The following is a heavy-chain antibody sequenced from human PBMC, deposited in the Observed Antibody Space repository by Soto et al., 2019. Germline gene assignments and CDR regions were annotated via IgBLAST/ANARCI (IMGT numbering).Heavy chain of an antibody. V-gene: IGHV4-30-4*01. CDR2: IDYSGNT. D-gene: IGHD2-15*01. CDR1: GDSVTSGDYS. J-gene: IGHJ2*01. Sequence: QVQLQESGPGLVKPSQTLSLTCTFSGDSVTSGDYSCSWSRQPPGKGLAWIGYIDYSGNTYYNPSLEMLATISLDTSKNPFSLDLNSVTAADTDVSYCVPCWDWYFDLWGRGTLVTVSS. CDR3: VPCWDWYFDL.